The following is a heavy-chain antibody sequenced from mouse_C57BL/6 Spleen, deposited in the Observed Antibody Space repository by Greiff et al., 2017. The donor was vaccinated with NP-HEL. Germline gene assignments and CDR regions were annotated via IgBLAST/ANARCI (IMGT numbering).Heavy chain of an antibody. J-gene: IGHJ4*01. CDR2: IDPETGGT. CDR1: GYTFTDYE. D-gene: IGHD1-1*01. Sequence: QVQLQQSGAELVRPGASVTLSCKASGYTFTDYEMHWVKQTPVHGLEWIGAIDPETGGTAYNQKFKGKAILTADQSSSTAYMELRSLTSEDSAVYYCTRSGGSSYDYAMDYWGQGTSVTVSS. V-gene: IGHV1-15*01. CDR3: TRSGGSSYDYAMDY.